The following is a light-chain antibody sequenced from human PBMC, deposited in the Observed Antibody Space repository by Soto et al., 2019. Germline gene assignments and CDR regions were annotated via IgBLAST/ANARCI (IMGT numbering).Light chain of an antibody. CDR2: EIS. Sequence: QSVLTQPASVSGSPGQSITISCTGTSCDVGGYNYVSWYRQHPGKAPKLMIYEISNRPSGFSNRFSGSKSGNTASLTIAGLQAEDEADYYCSSYTSSSTLYVFGTGTKLTVL. J-gene: IGLJ1*01. V-gene: IGLV2-14*01. CDR1: SCDVGGYNY. CDR3: SSYTSSSTLYV.